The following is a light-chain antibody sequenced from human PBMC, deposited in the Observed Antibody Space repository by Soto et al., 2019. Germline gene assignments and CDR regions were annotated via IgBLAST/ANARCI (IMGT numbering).Light chain of an antibody. Sequence: QSVLTQPPSVSGAPGQRVTISCTGSSSNIGAGYDVHWYQQLPGTAPKLLIYGNSNRPSGVPDRFSGSKSGTSASLANTGVQGEDEADYYCQSYDSSLSGWVFGGGTKLTVL. CDR2: GNS. J-gene: IGLJ3*02. CDR3: QSYDSSLSGWV. V-gene: IGLV1-40*01. CDR1: SSNIGAGYD.